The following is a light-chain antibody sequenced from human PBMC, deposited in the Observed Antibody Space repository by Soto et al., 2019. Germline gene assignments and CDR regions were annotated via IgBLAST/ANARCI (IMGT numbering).Light chain of an antibody. V-gene: IGKV1-5*03. CDR1: QSINTW. Sequence: DIQMTQSPSTLSASVGDRVTITCRASQSINTWLAWYQQKPGEAPKLLIYDGSTLDRGVPSRFSGSGSGTEFTLTISSLQPDDFAALYCQQYKNYSRTFGQGTKVEVK. CDR3: QQYKNYSRT. J-gene: IGKJ1*01. CDR2: DGS.